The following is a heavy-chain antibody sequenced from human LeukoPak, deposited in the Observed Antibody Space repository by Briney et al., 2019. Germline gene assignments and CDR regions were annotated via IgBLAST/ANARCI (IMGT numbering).Heavy chain of an antibody. CDR1: GYTFTGYY. D-gene: IGHD3-10*01. CDR2: ISAYNGNT. J-gene: IGHJ6*03. Sequence: GASVKVSCKASGYTFTGYYMHWVRQAPGQGLEWMGWISAYNGNTNYAQKLQGRVTMTTDTSTSTAYMELRSLRSDDTAVYYCARAGFGEFLYYYYYMDVWGKGTTVTISS. CDR3: ARAGFGEFLYYYYYMDV. V-gene: IGHV1-18*04.